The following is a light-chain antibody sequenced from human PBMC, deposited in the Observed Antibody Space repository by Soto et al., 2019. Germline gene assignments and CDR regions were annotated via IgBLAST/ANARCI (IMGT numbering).Light chain of an antibody. CDR1: QSVSSY. CDR2: DAS. Sequence: EIVLTQSPATLSLSPGERATLSCRASQSVSSYLAWYQQKPGQAPRLLIYDASNRATGIPARFSGCGSGTDFTLTISSLEPEDFAVYYCQQRSNWPPNTFGGGTKVEIK. V-gene: IGKV3-11*01. CDR3: QQRSNWPPNT. J-gene: IGKJ4*01.